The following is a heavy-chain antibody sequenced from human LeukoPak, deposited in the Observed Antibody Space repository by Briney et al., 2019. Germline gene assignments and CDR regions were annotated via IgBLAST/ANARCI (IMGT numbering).Heavy chain of an antibody. V-gene: IGHV3-23*01. J-gene: IGHJ4*02. D-gene: IGHD3-9*01. CDR2: ISGSGGRI. Sequence: GASLRLSCAASGFTFSSYAMSWVRQAPGKGLEWVSAISGSGGRIYYADSVKGRFTISRDMSKNTLYLQMNSLRAEDTAVYYCAKGVLRYFDWLPGDYWGQGTLVTVSS. CDR1: GFTFSSYA. CDR3: AKGVLRYFDWLPGDY.